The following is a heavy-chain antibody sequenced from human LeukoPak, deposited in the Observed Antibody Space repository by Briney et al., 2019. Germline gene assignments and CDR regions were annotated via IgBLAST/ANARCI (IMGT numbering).Heavy chain of an antibody. CDR3: ASTIIDSAAMLLYYYYGMDV. CDR1: GGSISSSSYY. J-gene: IGHJ6*02. CDR2: IYYSGST. V-gene: IGHV4-39*01. Sequence: SETLSLTCTVSGGSISSSSYYWGWIRQPPGKGLEWIGSIYYSGSTYYNPSLKSRVTISVDTSKNQFSLKLSSVTAADTAVYYCASTIIDSAAMLLYYYYGMDVWGQGTTVTVSS. D-gene: IGHD2-2*01.